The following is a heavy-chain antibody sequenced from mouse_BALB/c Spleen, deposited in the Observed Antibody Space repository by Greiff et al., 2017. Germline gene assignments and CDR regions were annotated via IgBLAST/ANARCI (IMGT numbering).Heavy chain of an antibody. CDR3: ARPLYYGNYVFFDY. J-gene: IGHJ2*01. V-gene: IGHV5-6-5*01. CDR2: ISSGGST. CDR1: GFTFSSYA. Sequence: EVKVEESGGGLVKPGGSLKLSCAASGFTFSSYAMSWVRQTPEKRLEWVASISSGGSTYYPDSVKGRFTISRDNARNILYLQMSSLRSEDTAMYYCARPLYYGNYVFFDYWGQGTTLTVSS. D-gene: IGHD2-1*01.